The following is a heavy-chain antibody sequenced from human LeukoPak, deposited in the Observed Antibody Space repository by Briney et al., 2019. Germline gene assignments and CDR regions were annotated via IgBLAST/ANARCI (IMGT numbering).Heavy chain of an antibody. V-gene: IGHV3-64*01. CDR2: ISSNGGST. CDR3: ARKGSGTYYDY. Sequence: GGSLRLSCAASGFTFSSYAMHWVRQAPGKGLEYVSAISSNGGSTYYANSVKGRFTISRDNPKNTLYLQMGSLRAEDMAVYYCARKGSGTYYDYWGPGTLVTVSS. J-gene: IGHJ4*02. CDR1: GFTFSSYA. D-gene: IGHD3-10*01.